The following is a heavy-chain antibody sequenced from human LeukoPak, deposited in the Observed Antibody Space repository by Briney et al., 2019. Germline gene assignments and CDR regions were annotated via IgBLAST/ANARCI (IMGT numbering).Heavy chain of an antibody. V-gene: IGHV4-4*07. CDR2: IYTSGST. Sequence: PSETLSLTCTVSGGSISSYYWSWIRQPAGKGLEWIGRIYTSGSTNYNPSLKSRVTMSVDTSKNQFALRVNSVTAADTAVYYCARVLAEMAAVWRDDVFDIWGQGTMVTVSS. D-gene: IGHD5-24*01. CDR1: GGSISSYY. CDR3: ARVLAEMAAVWRDDVFDI. J-gene: IGHJ3*02.